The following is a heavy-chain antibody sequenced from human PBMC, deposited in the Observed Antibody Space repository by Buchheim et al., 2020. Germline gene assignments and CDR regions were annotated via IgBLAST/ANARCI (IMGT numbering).Heavy chain of an antibody. D-gene: IGHD2/OR15-2a*01. Sequence: QVQLQESGPGLVNPSGTLSLTCAVSGDSINTDNWWTWVRQPPGQGLEWIGEIYHDGDTHYNPSLQSRVTFFVDTSNSHFSLRLTSVTAADTAVYYCARDPRGNRPIDHWGQGTL. CDR1: GDSINTDNW. CDR3: ARDPRGNRPIDH. J-gene: IGHJ4*02. CDR2: IYHDGDT. V-gene: IGHV4-4*02.